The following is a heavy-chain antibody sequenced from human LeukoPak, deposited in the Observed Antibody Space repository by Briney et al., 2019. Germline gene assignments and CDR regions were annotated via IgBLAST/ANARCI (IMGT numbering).Heavy chain of an antibody. CDR1: GFTFSSYA. D-gene: IGHD6-6*01. V-gene: IGHV3-23*01. CDR2: ISGSGDNT. CDR3: AKWKYSNSGIDDY. J-gene: IGHJ4*02. Sequence: PGGSLRLSCAASGFTFSSYAMSWVRRAPGKGLEWVSAISGSGDNTCYADSVKGRFTISRDNSKNTLYLQMNSLRAEDTAIYYCAKWKYSNSGIDDYWGQGTLVTVSS.